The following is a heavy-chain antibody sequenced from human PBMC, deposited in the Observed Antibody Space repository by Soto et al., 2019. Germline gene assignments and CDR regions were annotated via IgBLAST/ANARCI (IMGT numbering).Heavy chain of an antibody. J-gene: IGHJ4*02. V-gene: IGHV3-33*01. D-gene: IGHD6-13*01. CDR3: AREGYSSSWYLRYFYX. Sequence: GGSLRLSCAASGFTFSSYGMHWVRQAPGKGLEWVAVICYDGSNKYYEDSVKGRFTISRDNSKNTLYLQMNSLSAEDTAVYYCAREGYSSSWYLRYFYXWGQVTLVTVSX. CDR1: GFTFSSYG. CDR2: ICYDGSNK.